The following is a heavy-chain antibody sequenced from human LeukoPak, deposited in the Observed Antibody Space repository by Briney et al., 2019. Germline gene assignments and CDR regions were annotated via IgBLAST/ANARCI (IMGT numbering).Heavy chain of an antibody. J-gene: IGHJ4*02. D-gene: IGHD3-22*01. CDR1: GFTFDYSA. V-gene: IGHV3-23*01. Sequence: GGSLRLSCAASGFTFDYSAMTWVRQAPEKGLEWVSTINTGDITFYANSVKGRFTISRDNSKNALFLQMNSLRAEDTAIYYCVKGGFTYYDDWGQGTLVTVSS. CDR3: VKGGFTYYDD. CDR2: INTGDIT.